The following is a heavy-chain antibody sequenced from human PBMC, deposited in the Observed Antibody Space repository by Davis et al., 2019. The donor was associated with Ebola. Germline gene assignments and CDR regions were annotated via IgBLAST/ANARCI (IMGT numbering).Heavy chain of an antibody. CDR2: INHSGST. Sequence: MPSETLSLTCAVYGGSFSGYYWSWIRQPPGKGLEWIGEINHSGSTNYNPSLKSRVTISVDTSKNQFSLKLSSATAADTAVYYCARADYDILTAHFDYWGQGTLVTVAS. V-gene: IGHV4-34*01. CDR3: ARADYDILTAHFDY. J-gene: IGHJ4*02. D-gene: IGHD3-9*01. CDR1: GGSFSGYY.